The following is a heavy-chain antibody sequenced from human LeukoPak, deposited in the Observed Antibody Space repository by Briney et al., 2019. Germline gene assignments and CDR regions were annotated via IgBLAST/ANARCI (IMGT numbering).Heavy chain of an antibody. J-gene: IGHJ6*02. CDR1: GYTFTSYD. Sequence: ASVNVSCKASGYTFTSYDINWVRQATGQGLEWMGWMNPNSGNTGYAQKFQGRITITRTTSISTAYMELSSLRPEDTALYYCARFSRYCSSTSCYLYGLDVWGQGTTVTVSS. CDR2: MNPNSGNT. V-gene: IGHV1-8*01. CDR3: ARFSRYCSSTSCYLYGLDV. D-gene: IGHD2-2*01.